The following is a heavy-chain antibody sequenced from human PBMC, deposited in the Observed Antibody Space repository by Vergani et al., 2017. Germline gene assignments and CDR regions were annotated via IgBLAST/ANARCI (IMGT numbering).Heavy chain of an antibody. CDR1: GFTFSSYA. D-gene: IGHD6-19*01. CDR3: ARDQYSSGWFKGLYYYYGMDV. V-gene: IGHV1-69*18. Sequence: VQLLESGGGLVQPGGSLRLSCAASGFTFSSYAISWVRQAPGQGLEWMGRIIPIFGTANYAQKFQGRVTITADESTSTAYMELSSLRSEDTAVYYCARDQYSSGWFKGLYYYYGMDVWGQGTTVTVSS. J-gene: IGHJ6*02. CDR2: IIPIFGTA.